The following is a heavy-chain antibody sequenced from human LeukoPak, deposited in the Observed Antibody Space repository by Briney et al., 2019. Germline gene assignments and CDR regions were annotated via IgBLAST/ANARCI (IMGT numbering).Heavy chain of an antibody. CDR2: INPNSGGT. CDR1: GYTFTGYY. Sequence: ASVKVSCKASGYTFTGYYMHWVRQAPGQGLEWMGWINPNSGGTNYAQKFQGRVTMTRDTSISTAYMELSSLRSEDTAVYYCARGAIAAAGTDYWGQGTLVTVSS. D-gene: IGHD6-13*01. V-gene: IGHV1-2*02. J-gene: IGHJ4*02. CDR3: ARGAIAAAGTDY.